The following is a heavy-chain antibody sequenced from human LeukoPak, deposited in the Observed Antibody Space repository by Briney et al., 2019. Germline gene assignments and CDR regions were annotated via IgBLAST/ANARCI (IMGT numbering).Heavy chain of an antibody. Sequence: KAGGSLRLSCAASGFIFSDHPMGWIRQAPGKGLEWLSYTRVSDNKLYYADSVKGRFTISRDNAQTSLYLQMNSLRAEDTAVYNCARRIMGTTGHAFDFWGQGTMVTVSS. V-gene: IGHV3-11*01. D-gene: IGHD2-8*01. CDR3: ARRIMGTTGHAFDF. CDR1: GFIFSDHP. J-gene: IGHJ3*01. CDR2: TRVSDNKL.